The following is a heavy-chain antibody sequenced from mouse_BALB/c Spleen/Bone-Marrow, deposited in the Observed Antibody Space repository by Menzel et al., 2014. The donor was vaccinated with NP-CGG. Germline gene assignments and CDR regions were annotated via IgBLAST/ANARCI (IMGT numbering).Heavy chain of an antibody. J-gene: IGHJ2*01. CDR1: GYTFSSYW. V-gene: IGHV1-9*01. CDR3: ARGTYRYYFDY. Sequence: LVESGAELMKPGASVKISCKATGYTFSSYWIGWVKQRPGHGLEWIGEILPGSGTTNYNEKFKGKATFTADTSSNTAYMQLSSLTSEDPAVYYCARGTYRYYFDYWGQGTTLTVSS. D-gene: IGHD2-14*01. CDR2: ILPGSGTT.